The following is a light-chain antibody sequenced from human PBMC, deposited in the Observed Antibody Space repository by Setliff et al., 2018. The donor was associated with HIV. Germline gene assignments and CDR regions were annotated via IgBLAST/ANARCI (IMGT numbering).Light chain of an antibody. Sequence: QSALTQPASVSGSPGQSITISCTGTNSDVGNYNFVSWYQQHPGKAPKLMIFDVTKRPSGVPDRFSGSKSGSTASLTISGLQTEDEADYYCCSYAGRYIGVFGGGTKVTVL. J-gene: IGLJ3*02. V-gene: IGLV2-11*01. CDR3: CSYAGRYIGV. CDR2: DVT. CDR1: NSDVGNYNF.